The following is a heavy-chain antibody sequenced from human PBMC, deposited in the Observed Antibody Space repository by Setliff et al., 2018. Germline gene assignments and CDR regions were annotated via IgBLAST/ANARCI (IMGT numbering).Heavy chain of an antibody. J-gene: IGHJ4*02. V-gene: IGHV3-33*08. CDR3: TRGARDFDT. CDR1: GFTFSSYS. Sequence: PGGSLRLSCAASGFTFSSYSIHWVRQAPGKGLEWVAVIWDDGGNKYHADSVKGRFTISRDSSKNTVYLQLNSLRREDTAIYFCTRGARDFDTCGRGTLVTVSS. CDR2: IWDDGGNK. D-gene: IGHD3-10*01.